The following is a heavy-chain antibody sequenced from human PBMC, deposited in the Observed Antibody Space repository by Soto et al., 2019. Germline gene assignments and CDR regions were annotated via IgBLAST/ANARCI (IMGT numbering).Heavy chain of an antibody. D-gene: IGHD6-19*01. V-gene: IGHV5-10-1*01. J-gene: IGHJ6*02. CDR2: IDPSDSYT. Sequence: LGESLKISCNGSGYSFTIYWISWVRQMPGKGLGWMGRIDPSDSYTNYSPSFQGHVTISADKSISTAYLQWSSLKASDTAMYYCARQLQYSSGWYGGYYYGMDVWGQGTTVTVSS. CDR3: ARQLQYSSGWYGGYYYGMDV. CDR1: GYSFTIYW.